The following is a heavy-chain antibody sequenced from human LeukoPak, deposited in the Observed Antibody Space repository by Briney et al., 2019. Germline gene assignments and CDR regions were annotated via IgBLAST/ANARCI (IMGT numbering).Heavy chain of an antibody. CDR3: ARGTALQDY. V-gene: IGHV3-74*01. CDR1: GFTFSPCW. J-gene: IGHJ4*02. D-gene: IGHD2/OR15-2a*01. CDR2: INGDGTTT. Sequence: GGSLRLSCAASGFTFSPCWMHWVRQAPGKGLVWVSHINGDGTTTTYADSVKGRFTISRDNAQNTLYLQMNSLRAEDTAVYYCARGTALQDYWGQGTLVTVSS.